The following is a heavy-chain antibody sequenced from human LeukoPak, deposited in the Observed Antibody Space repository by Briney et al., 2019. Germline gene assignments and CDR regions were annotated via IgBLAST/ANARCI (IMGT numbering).Heavy chain of an antibody. D-gene: IGHD2/OR15-2a*01. CDR2: ITSGSRYI. CDR3: ARDWFHAIDY. CDR1: GLTFNMYS. Sequence: GGSLRLSCAVSGLTFNMYSMNGVRQAPWKGLEWISCITSGSRYIFYADSVEGRFTISRDNAKNTLYLQMNSLRDEDTAVYYCARDWFHAIDYWGQGTLVTVSS. V-gene: IGHV3-21*01. J-gene: IGHJ4*02.